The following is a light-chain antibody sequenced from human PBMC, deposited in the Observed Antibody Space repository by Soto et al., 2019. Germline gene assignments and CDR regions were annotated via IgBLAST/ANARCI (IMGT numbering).Light chain of an antibody. Sequence: DIQMTQSPSSLSASVGDRVTISCQASHDISIYLTWYQQKPGEAPKVLIYDASTLETGVPSRFSGSGSGTYFTFTISSIQPEDIATYHCQQYETLPYTFGQGTKLEIK. CDR3: QQYETLPYT. J-gene: IGKJ2*01. V-gene: IGKV1-33*01. CDR1: HDISIY. CDR2: DAS.